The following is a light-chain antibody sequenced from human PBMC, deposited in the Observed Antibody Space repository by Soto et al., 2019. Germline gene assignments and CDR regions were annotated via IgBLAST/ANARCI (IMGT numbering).Light chain of an antibody. CDR1: QSISSN. CDR3: HQYENWPQT. J-gene: IGKJ1*01. V-gene: IGKV3-15*01. CDR2: RAS. Sequence: TLSCRASQSISSNLAWYQQKLGQAPRLLIYRASTRATGIPARFSGSGSGTEFTLTISSLQSEDFALYYCHQYENWPQTFGQGTKVDI.